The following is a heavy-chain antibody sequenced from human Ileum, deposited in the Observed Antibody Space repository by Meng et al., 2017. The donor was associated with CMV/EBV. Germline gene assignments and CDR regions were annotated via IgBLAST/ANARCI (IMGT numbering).Heavy chain of an antibody. V-gene: IGHV3-15*01. CDR3: TTDDRYYYDSSGFSL. D-gene: IGHD3-22*01. J-gene: IGHJ4*02. CDR2: IKSKTDGGTT. Sequence: GESLKISCAASTFTFSNAWMTWVRQAPGKGLEWVGRIKSKTDGGTTDYAAPVKGRFTISRDDSKHTLYLPMNSLKIEDTGVYYCTTDDRYYYDSSGFSLWGQGTLVTVSS. CDR1: TFTFSNAW.